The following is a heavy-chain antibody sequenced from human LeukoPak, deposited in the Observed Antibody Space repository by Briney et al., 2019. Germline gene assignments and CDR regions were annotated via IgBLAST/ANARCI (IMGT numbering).Heavy chain of an antibody. V-gene: IGHV1-69*05. J-gene: IGHJ4*02. CDR1: GGTFSSYA. Sequence: GASVKVSCKASGGTFSSYAISWVRQAPGQGLEWMGGIIPIFGTANYAQKFQGRVTITTDESTSTAYMELSSLRSEDTAVYYCARGRVPGGEWFLYYWGQGTLVTVSS. CDR3: ARGRVPGGEWFLYY. CDR2: IIPIFGTA. D-gene: IGHD3-3*01.